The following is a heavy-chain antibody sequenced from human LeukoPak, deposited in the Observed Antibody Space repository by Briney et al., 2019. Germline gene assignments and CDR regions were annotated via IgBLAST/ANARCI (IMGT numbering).Heavy chain of an antibody. Sequence: GGSLRLSCAASGFTFSGSAMHWVRQASGKGLEWVGRIRSKANSYTTAYAASVKGRFTISRDDSKNTAYLQMNSLKTEDTAVYYCTRSVHGKAHDYWGQGTLVTVSS. CDR3: TRSVHGKAHDY. V-gene: IGHV3-73*01. CDR2: IRSKANSYTT. D-gene: IGHD1-26*01. CDR1: GFTFSGSA. J-gene: IGHJ4*02.